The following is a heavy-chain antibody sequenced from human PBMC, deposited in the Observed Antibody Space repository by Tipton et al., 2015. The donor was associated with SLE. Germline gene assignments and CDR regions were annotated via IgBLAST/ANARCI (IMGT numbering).Heavy chain of an antibody. V-gene: IGHV3-74*01. J-gene: IGHJ4*02. CDR3: ARGGVSHGWDY. CDR2: INGDGSDA. CDR1: GFTFSYYW. Sequence: SLRLSCAASGFTFSYYWIHWARQAPGKGLVWVSRINGDGSDAIYASSVKGRFTISRDNAKNTLYLQMTSLRAEDTAVYYCARGGVSHGWDYWGQGTLVTVSS. D-gene: IGHD3-16*01.